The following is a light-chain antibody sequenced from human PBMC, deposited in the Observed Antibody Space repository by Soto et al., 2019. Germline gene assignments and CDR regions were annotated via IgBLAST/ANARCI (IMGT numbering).Light chain of an antibody. CDR1: QDISNY. V-gene: IGKV1-33*01. Sequence: DIQMTQSPSSLSASVGDRVTITCQASQDISNYLNWYQQKPGKAPKLLIYDASNLETGVPSRFSGSGSGTDFTFTISSLRPADIATDYCQQYDNLPFTFGGGTKVEIK. CDR3: QQYDNLPFT. CDR2: DAS. J-gene: IGKJ4*01.